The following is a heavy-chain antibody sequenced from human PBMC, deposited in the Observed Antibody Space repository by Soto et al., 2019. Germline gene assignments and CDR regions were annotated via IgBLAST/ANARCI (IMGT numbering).Heavy chain of an antibody. CDR2: IYWDDDK. J-gene: IGHJ4*02. Sequence: QITLKESGPTLVKPTQTLTLTCTFSGISLSTSGVGVGWIRQPPGKALEWLTLIYWDDDKRYSPSLKSRLTSTKDPSKNQVVLTLTNMDPVDTATYYSARYGVPFPHWGQGPLLTVSS. CDR3: ARYGVPFPH. CDR1: GISLSTSGVG. V-gene: IGHV2-5*02. D-gene: IGHD4-17*01.